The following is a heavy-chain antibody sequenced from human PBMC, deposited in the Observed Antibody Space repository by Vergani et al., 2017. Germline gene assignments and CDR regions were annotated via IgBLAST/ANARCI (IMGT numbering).Heavy chain of an antibody. V-gene: IGHV3-23*01. CDR3: AKGQDGLGSCWHRLVYYGIYV. CDR2: ISGSGGST. D-gene: IGHD6-19*01. J-gene: IGHJ6*02. CDR1: GFTFSSYA. Sequence: EVQLLESGGGLVQPGGSLRLSCAASGFTFSSYAMSWVRQAPGKGLEWVSAISGSGGSTYYADSVKGRFTISRDNSKNTLDLQMNSLRAEDTAVYYCAKGQDGLGSCWHRLVYYGIYVWGQGTTVTVSS.